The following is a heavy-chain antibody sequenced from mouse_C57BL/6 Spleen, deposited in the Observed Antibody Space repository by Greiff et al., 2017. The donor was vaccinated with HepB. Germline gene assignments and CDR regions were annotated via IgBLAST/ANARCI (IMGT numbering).Heavy chain of an antibody. CDR2: FYPGSGSI. Sequence: VKLMESGAELVKPGASVKLSCKASGYTFTEYTIHWVKQRSGQGLEWIGWFYPGSGSIKYNEKFKDKATLTADKSSSTVYMELSRLTSEDSAVYFCARHAITTWDWDYFDYWGQGTTLTVSS. V-gene: IGHV1-62-2*01. CDR3: ARHAITTWDWDYFDY. CDR1: GYTFTEYT. J-gene: IGHJ2*01. D-gene: IGHD4-1*01.